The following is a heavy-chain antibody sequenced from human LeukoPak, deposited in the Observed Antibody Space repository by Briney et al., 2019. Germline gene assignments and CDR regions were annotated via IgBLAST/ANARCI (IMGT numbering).Heavy chain of an antibody. J-gene: IGHJ4*02. CDR1: GGTFSSYA. D-gene: IGHD2-2*01. CDR3: ARESIIPAARGDY. V-gene: IGHV1-69*04. Sequence: GASVKVSCKASGGTFSSYAISWVRQAPGQGLEWMGRIIPILGIANYAQKFQGRVTITADKSTSTAYMELSSLRSEDTAVYYCARESIIPAARGDYWGQGTLVTVSS. CDR2: IIPILGIA.